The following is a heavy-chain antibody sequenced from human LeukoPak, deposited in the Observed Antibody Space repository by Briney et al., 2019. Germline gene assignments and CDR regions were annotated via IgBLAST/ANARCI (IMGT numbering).Heavy chain of an antibody. Sequence: ASVKVSCKASGYTFTGYYMHWVRQAPGQGLEWMGWINPNSGGTNYAQKFQGRVTMTRDTSISTAYMELSRLRSDDTAVYYCARSKVRGVDAFDIWGQGTMVTVSS. J-gene: IGHJ3*02. CDR3: ARSKVRGVDAFDI. D-gene: IGHD3-10*01. CDR1: GYTFTGYY. CDR2: INPNSGGT. V-gene: IGHV1-2*02.